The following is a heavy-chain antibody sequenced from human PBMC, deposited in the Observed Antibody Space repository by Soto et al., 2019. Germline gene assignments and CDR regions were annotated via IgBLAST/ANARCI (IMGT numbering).Heavy chain of an antibody. CDR1: GYTFPSYV. CDR2: ISAYNGNT. D-gene: IGHD2-15*01. CDR3: AREGGGDAFDI. V-gene: IGHV1-18*01. Sequence: QVKLVQSGAELKKPGASVKFSCKASGYTFPSYVISWLRKALGQGLGWMGWISAYNGNTNYAQKLQGRVTMTTDTSTSTAYMELRSLRSDDTAVYYCAREGGGDAFDIWGQGTMVTVSS. J-gene: IGHJ3*02.